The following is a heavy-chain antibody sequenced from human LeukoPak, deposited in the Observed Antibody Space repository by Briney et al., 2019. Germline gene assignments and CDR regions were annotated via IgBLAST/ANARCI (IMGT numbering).Heavy chain of an antibody. J-gene: IGHJ5*02. V-gene: IGHV3-33*01. CDR1: GFTFSNHG. CDR3: ARDVAARRLDP. CDR2: IWDDGSNK. D-gene: IGHD6-6*01. Sequence: GGSLRLSCAASGFTFSNHGMHWVRQAPGKGLEWVAVIWDDGSNKYYADSVKGRFTISRDNSKNTLDLQMNSLRAEDTAVYYCARDVAARRLDPWGQGTLVTVSS.